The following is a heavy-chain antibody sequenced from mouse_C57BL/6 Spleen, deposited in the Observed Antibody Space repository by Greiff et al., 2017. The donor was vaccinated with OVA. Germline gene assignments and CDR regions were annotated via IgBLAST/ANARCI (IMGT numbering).Heavy chain of an antibody. J-gene: IGHJ4*01. D-gene: IGHD2-1*01. CDR1: GFNIKDYY. Sequence: EVQLQQSGAELVRPGASVKLSCTASGFNIKDYYMHWVKQRPEQGLEWIGRIDPEDGDTEYAPKFQGKATMTADTSSNTAYLQLSNLTSEDTAVYYCTTSGGNYRDYYAMDYWGQGTSVTVSS. CDR3: TTSGGNYRDYYAMDY. V-gene: IGHV14-1*01. CDR2: IDPEDGDT.